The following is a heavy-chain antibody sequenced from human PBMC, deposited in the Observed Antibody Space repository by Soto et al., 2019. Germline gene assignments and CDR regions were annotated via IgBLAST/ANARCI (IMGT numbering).Heavy chain of an antibody. Sequence: SETLSLTCTVSGGSITSSSYYWGWIRQPPGKGLEWIGSIYYSGSTYYNPSLKSRVTISVDTSKNQFSPKLSSVTAADTAVYYCATQEVGGSYVYTFAPWGQGTLVTVSS. CDR1: GGSITSSSYY. V-gene: IGHV4-39*01. D-gene: IGHD1-26*01. CDR2: IYYSGST. J-gene: IGHJ5*02. CDR3: ATQEVGGSYVYTFAP.